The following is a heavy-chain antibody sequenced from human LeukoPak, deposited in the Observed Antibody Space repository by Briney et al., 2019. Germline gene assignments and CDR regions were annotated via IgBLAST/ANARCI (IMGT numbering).Heavy chain of an antibody. CDR3: AKADIVLMVYAIPYGMDV. CDR1: GFTFSSYA. V-gene: IGHV3-23*01. J-gene: IGHJ6*02. D-gene: IGHD2-8*01. Sequence: GGSLRLSCAASGFTFSSYAMSWVRQAPGKGLEWVSAISGSGGSTYYADSVKGRFTISRDNSKNTLYLQMNSLRAEDTAVYYCAKADIVLMVYAIPYGMDVWGQGTTVTVSS. CDR2: ISGSGGST.